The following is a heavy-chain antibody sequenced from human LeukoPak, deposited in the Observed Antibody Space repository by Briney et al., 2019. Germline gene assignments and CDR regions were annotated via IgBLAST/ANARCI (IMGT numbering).Heavy chain of an antibody. CDR2: INHSATT. CDR1: GGSISSSSYY. J-gene: IGHJ4*02. D-gene: IGHD3-10*01. V-gene: IGHV4-39*07. CDR3: ARDLPGSGVNFDY. Sequence: PSDTLSLTCTVSGGSISSSSYYWGWVRHCPGKGLEWIGEINHSATTNYNPSLKGRATISLDKSKNHFSLKVNSMTAADAAVYYCARDLPGSGVNFDYWGQGTLVTVSS.